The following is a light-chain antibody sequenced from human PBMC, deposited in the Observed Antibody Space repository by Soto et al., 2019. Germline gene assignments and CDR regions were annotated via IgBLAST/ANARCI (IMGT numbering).Light chain of an antibody. Sequence: QSVLTQPSSVSRSPGQSITIFSTGTSSDVGGYNYVSWYQQHPGSAPKLMIYDVSSRPSGVSNRFSGSKSGNTASLTISGLQAEDEADYYCSSYTSSFKLAVFGSGTKVTVL. CDR3: SSYTSSFKLAV. CDR1: SSDVGGYNY. V-gene: IGLV2-14*03. CDR2: DVS. J-gene: IGLJ1*01.